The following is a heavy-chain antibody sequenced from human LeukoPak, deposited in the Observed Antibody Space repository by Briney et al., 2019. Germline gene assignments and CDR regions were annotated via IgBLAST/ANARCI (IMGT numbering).Heavy chain of an antibody. CDR1: GFTFDDYA. D-gene: IGHD1-20*01. V-gene: IGHV3-43*02. J-gene: IGHJ3*02. CDR3: ARDLTATLYNWNDAKDAFDI. Sequence: GGSLRLSCAASGFTFDDYAMHWVRQAPGKGLEWVSLISGDGGRTYYADSAKGRFTISRDNSKTSLYLQMKSLRNEDTDLYDCARDLTATLYNWNDAKDAFDIWGQGTMVTVSS. CDR2: ISGDGGRT.